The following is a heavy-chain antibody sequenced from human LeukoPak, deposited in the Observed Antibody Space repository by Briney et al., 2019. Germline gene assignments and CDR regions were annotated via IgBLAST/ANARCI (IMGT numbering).Heavy chain of an antibody. CDR3: AKGGAGYFDY. J-gene: IGHJ4*02. Sequence: PGGSLRLSCAASGFTFSSHAMHWVRQAPGKGLEWVAFISYDGSYKYHADSVKGRFTNSRDNSKNTLYLQMSSLRAEDTAVYYCAKGGAGYFDYWGQGTLVTVSS. D-gene: IGHD1-26*01. V-gene: IGHV3-30*18. CDR1: GFTFSSHA. CDR2: ISYDGSYK.